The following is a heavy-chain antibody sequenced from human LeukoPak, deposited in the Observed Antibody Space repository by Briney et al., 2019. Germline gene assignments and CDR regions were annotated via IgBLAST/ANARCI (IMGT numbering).Heavy chain of an antibody. D-gene: IGHD3-16*01. CDR3: ARWGHQERTFDM. Sequence: PSETLSLTCTVSGGSISSSTDYWGWIRQSPGKRLEWIASIYYRGSTYYNPSLKSRVTISVDTSQHQFSLKLSSVTAADTAVYYCARWGHQERTFDMWGQGTMVTVSS. V-gene: IGHV4-39*01. CDR1: GGSISSSTDY. J-gene: IGHJ3*02. CDR2: IYYRGST.